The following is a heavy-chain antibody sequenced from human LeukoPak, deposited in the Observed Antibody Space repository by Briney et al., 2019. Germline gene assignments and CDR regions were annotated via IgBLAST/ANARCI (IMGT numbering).Heavy chain of an antibody. CDR1: GYTFTSYG. J-gene: IGHJ6*04. CDR2: ISAYNGNT. CDR3: ARPLKGYYYYGMDV. Sequence: ASVKVSCKASGYTFTSYGISWVRQAPGQGLEWMGWISAYNGNTNYAQKLQGRVTMTTDTSTSTAYMELRSLRSDGTAVCYCARPLKGYYYYGMDVWGKGTTVTVSS. V-gene: IGHV1-18*04.